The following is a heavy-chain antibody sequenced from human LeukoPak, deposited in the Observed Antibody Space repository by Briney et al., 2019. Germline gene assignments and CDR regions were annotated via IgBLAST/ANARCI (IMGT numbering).Heavy chain of an antibody. V-gene: IGHV3-30*18. J-gene: IGHJ4*02. D-gene: IGHD1-26*01. CDR3: AKTSGSYYMIDY. CDR1: GFTVSSYG. CDR2: ISYDGSNK. Sequence: GGSLRLSCAASGFTVSSYGMHWVRQAPGKGLEWVAVISYDGSNKYYADSVKGRFTISRDSSKNTLYLQMNSLRAEDTAVYYCAKTSGSYYMIDYWGQGTLVTVSS.